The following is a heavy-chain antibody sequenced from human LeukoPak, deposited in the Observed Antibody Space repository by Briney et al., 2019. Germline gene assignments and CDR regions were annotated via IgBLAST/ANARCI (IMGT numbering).Heavy chain of an antibody. CDR1: GFTFSHFG. Sequence: PGTSLTLSCETSGFTFSHFGMHWVRQAPGKGLEWAAVIWSDATNQYYADSVKGRFTISRDNFKRTVSLEMNSLRAEDTAVYYCAKDAQRGLDYSNSLEYWGQGSLVIVSS. V-gene: IGHV3-33*06. D-gene: IGHD4-11*01. CDR2: IWSDATNQ. CDR3: AKDAQRGLDYSNSLEY. J-gene: IGHJ4*02.